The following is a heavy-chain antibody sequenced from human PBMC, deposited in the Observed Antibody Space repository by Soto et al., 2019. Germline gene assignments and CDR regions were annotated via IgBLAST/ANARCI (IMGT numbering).Heavy chain of an antibody. D-gene: IGHD6-13*01. CDR1: GFTISAYS. CDR2: ISSSTNYI. CDR3: ARDRAGQQSFYYFDY. Sequence: EVQLVESGGGLVKPGGSLRLSCAASGFTISAYSMSWVRQAPGKGLEWVSSISSSTNYIYYGDSVKGRFTISRDDAKNSLYLQMNSLRVEDTALYYCARDRAGQQSFYYFDYWGQGTLVTVSS. J-gene: IGHJ4*02. V-gene: IGHV3-21*01.